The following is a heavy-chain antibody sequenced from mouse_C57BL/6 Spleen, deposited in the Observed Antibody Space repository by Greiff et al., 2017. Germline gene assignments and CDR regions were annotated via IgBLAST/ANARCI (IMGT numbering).Heavy chain of an antibody. D-gene: IGHD1-1*01. V-gene: IGHV1-61*01. CDR3: ARKSSYENFDY. J-gene: IGHJ2*01. CDR2: IYPSDSET. Sequence: VQLQQPGAELVRPGSSVKLSCKASGYTFTSYWMDWVKQRPGQGLEWIGNIYPSDSETHYNQKFKDKATLTVDKSSSTAYMQLSSLTSEDSAVYYCARKSSYENFDYWGQGTTLTVSS. CDR1: GYTFTSYW.